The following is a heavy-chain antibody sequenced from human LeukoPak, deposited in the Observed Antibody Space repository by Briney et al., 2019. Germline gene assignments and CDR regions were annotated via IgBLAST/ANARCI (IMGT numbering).Heavy chain of an antibody. Sequence: TSETLSLTRTVSGGSISSYYWSWIRQPPGKGLEWIGYIYYSGSTNYNPSLKSRVTISVDTSKNQFSLKLTSVTAADRAVYYCATGGYNGGNPFEYWGQGTLVTVSS. J-gene: IGHJ4*02. D-gene: IGHD2-15*01. V-gene: IGHV4-59*01. CDR3: ATGGYNGGNPFEY. CDR1: GGSISSYY. CDR2: IYYSGST.